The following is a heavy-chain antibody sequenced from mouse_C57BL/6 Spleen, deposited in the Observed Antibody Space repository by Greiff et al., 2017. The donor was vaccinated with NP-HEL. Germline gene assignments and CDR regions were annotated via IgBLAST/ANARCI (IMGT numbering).Heavy chain of an antibody. Sequence: QVQLQQPGAELVMPGASVKLSCKASGYTFTSYWMHWVKQRPGQGLEWIGEIDPSDSYTNYNQKFKGKSTLTVDKSSSTAYMQLSSLTSEDSAVYYCARQAHYCGSSPAWFAYWGQGTLVTVSA. CDR2: IDPSDSYT. D-gene: IGHD1-1*01. J-gene: IGHJ3*01. CDR1: GYTFTSYW. CDR3: ARQAHYCGSSPAWFAY. V-gene: IGHV1-69*01.